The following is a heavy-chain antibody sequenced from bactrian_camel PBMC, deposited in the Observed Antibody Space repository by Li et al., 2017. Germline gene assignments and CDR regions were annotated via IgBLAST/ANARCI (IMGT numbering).Heavy chain of an antibody. D-gene: IGHD2*01. CDR1: GVTSKTYC. V-gene: IGHV3S53*01. J-gene: IGHJ6*01. CDR2: IDNAGLK. CDR3: AATGLFGGRYCPTTAFRF. Sequence: HVQLVESGGGLVQAGGSLRLSCAASGVTSKTYCMAWFRRAPGKQREGIATIDNAGLKSVRNSVKGRFTISRDNAENTLFLQMNILKPEDTAMYYCAATGLFGGRYCPTTAFRFWGQGTQVTVS.